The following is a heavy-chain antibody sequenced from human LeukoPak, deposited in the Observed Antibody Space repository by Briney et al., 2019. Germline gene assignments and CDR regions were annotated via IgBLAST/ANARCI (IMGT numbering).Heavy chain of an antibody. D-gene: IGHD2/OR15-2a*01. J-gene: IGHJ3*02. CDR2: IYYSGST. CDR1: GGSISSSSYY. Sequence: SETLSLTCTVSGGSISSSSYYWGWIRQPPGKGLEWIASIYYSGSTYYNPSLKSRVTISVDTSKNQFSLKLSSVTAADTAVYYCASPLLGAFDIWGQGTMVTVSS. CDR3: ASPLLGAFDI. V-gene: IGHV4-39*01.